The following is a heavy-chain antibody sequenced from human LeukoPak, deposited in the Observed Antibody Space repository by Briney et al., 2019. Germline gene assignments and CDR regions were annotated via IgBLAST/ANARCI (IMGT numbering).Heavy chain of an antibody. D-gene: IGHD3-10*01. V-gene: IGHV3-48*02. CDR2: ISSRSSTI. J-gene: IGHJ6*02. CDR1: GFTFSSYS. CDR3: ARAYYYGSGSYYSPHNCGMDV. Sequence: GGSLRLSCAASGFTFSSYSMNWVRQAPGKGLEWVSYISSRSSTIYYADSVKGRFTISRDNAKNSLYLQMNSLRDEDTAVYYCARAYYYGSGSYYSPHNCGMDVWGQGTTVTVSS.